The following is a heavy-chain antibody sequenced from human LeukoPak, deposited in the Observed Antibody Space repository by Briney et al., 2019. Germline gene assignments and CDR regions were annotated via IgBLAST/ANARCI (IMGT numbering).Heavy chain of an antibody. CDR3: ASLGFSLGEAH. CDR2: ISSSSSYI. V-gene: IGHV3-21*01. J-gene: IGHJ4*02. CDR1: GFTFSSYS. D-gene: IGHD3-16*01. Sequence: GGSLRLSCAASGFTFSSYSMNWVRQAPGKGLEWVSSISSSSSYIYYADSVKGRFTISRDNAKNSLYLQMNSLRAEDTAVYYCASLGFSLGEAHWGQGTLVTVSS.